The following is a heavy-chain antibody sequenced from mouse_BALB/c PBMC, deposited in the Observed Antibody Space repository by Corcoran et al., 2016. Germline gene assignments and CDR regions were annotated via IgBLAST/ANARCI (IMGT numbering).Heavy chain of an antibody. CDR3: ARCDWYFDV. CDR1: GFNIKDTY. V-gene: IGHV14-3*02. Sequence: EVQLQQSGAELVKPGASVKLSCTASGFNIKDTYMHWVKQRPEQGLEWIGRIDPANGNTKYDPKFQGKATITADTSSNTAYLQPSSLTSEDTDVYYCARCDWYFDVWGAGTTVTVSS. J-gene: IGHJ1*01. CDR2: IDPANGNT.